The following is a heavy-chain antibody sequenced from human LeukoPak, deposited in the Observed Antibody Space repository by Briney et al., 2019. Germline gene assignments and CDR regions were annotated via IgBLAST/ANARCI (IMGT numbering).Heavy chain of an antibody. CDR1: GFTFSTYW. D-gene: IGHD1-1*01. CDR3: AKSTSGTWANWFDP. J-gene: IGHJ5*02. CDR2: ISSSGGST. Sequence: GGSLRLACAASGFTFSTYWMHWVRQAPGKGLEWVSTISSSGGSTYYADSVKGRFTISRDNSKNTLYLQMNSLRAEDTAVYYCAKSTSGTWANWFDPWGQGTLVTVSS. V-gene: IGHV3-23*01.